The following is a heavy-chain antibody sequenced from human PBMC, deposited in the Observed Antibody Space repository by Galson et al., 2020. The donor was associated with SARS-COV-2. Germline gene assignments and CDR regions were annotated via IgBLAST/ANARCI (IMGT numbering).Heavy chain of an antibody. Sequence: ASVKVSCKASGYTFTSYGISWVRQAPGQGLEWMGWISAYNGNTNYAQKLQGRVTMTTDTSTSTAYMELRSLRSDDTAVYYCARPRGYCGGDCYTSPYYYYGMDVWGQGTTVTVSS. CDR2: ISAYNGNT. CDR1: GYTFTSYG. D-gene: IGHD2-21*02. J-gene: IGHJ6*02. CDR3: ARPRGYCGGDCYTSPYYYYGMDV. V-gene: IGHV1-18*04.